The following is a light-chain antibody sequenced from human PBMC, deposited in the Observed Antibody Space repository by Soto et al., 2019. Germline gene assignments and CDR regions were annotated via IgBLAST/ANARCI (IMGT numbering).Light chain of an antibody. CDR3: QKYKSWPPIT. J-gene: IGKJ5*01. CDR2: GTS. CDR1: QSVSSTY. V-gene: IGKV3D-15*01. Sequence: PGERATLSCRASQSVSSTYLAWYQQQPGQAPRLLMSGTSNRATGTPDRFSGTGSGTEFTLTISSLKSEDYAVYYCQKYKSWPPITFGQGTRLEIK.